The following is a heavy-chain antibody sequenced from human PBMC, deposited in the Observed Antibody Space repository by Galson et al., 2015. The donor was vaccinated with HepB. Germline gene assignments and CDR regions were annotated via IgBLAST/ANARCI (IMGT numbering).Heavy chain of an antibody. D-gene: IGHD1-26*01. CDR2: ISSSRDYI. CDR1: GFTFSSYS. V-gene: IGHV3-21*01. CDR3: TTKTSGTYPFDY. J-gene: IGHJ4*02. Sequence: SLRLSCAASGFTFSSYSMHWVRQAPGKGLEWVSSISSSRDYIFYAGSVKGRFTISRDNGKNSVFLQMNSLRAEDTAVYYCTTKTSGTYPFDYWGQGTLVTVSS.